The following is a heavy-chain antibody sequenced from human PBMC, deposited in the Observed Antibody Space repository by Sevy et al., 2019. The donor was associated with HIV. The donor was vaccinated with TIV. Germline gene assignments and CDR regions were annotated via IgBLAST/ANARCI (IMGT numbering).Heavy chain of an antibody. J-gene: IGHJ5*02. Sequence: GGSLRLSCAVSGFSFDSYGMTWVRQAPGKGLEWVSSISSSSSYIYYADSVKGRFTISRDNAMNSQYLQMNSLRAEDTAVYYCARSGVYYGSGTTDGFDPWGQGTMVTVSS. D-gene: IGHD3-10*01. CDR3: ARSGVYYGSGTTDGFDP. V-gene: IGHV3-21*01. CDR1: GFSFDSYG. CDR2: ISSSSSYI.